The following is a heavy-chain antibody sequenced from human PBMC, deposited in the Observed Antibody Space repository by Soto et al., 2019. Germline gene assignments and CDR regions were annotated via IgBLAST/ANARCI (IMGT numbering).Heavy chain of an antibody. CDR3: ARDKITGPLDY. CDR2: INHSGST. Sequence: QVQLQQWGAGLLKPSETLSLTCAVYGGSFSGYYWTWIRQPPGTGLEWIGEINHSGSTNYNPSLKSRVTISVDTSKNQFSLKLTSVTAADTAVYYCARDKITGPLDYWGQVTLFTVSS. J-gene: IGHJ4*02. D-gene: IGHD2-8*02. CDR1: GGSFSGYY. V-gene: IGHV4-34*01.